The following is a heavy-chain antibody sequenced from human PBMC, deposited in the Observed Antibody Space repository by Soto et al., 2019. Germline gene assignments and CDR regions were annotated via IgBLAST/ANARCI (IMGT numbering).Heavy chain of an antibody. J-gene: IGHJ4*02. V-gene: IGHV3-23*01. Sequence: GGSLRLSCATSGFTFSSYAMSWVRQAPGKGLEWVSAISGSGGSTYYADSVRGRFTTSRDKSKNTLYLQMNSLRAEDTAVYYCAKDSGYAVTTPIDYWGQGSLVTVSS. CDR1: GFTFSSYA. D-gene: IGHD4-17*01. CDR3: AKDSGYAVTTPIDY. CDR2: ISGSGGST.